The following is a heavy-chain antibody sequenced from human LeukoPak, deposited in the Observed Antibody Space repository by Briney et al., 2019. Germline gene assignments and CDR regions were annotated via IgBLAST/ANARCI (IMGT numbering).Heavy chain of an antibody. D-gene: IGHD2-15*01. J-gene: IGHJ6*02. V-gene: IGHV4-59*08. CDR3: ARRLPGYFYYMDV. CDR1: GGSISGDY. Sequence: SETLSLTCTVSGGSISGDYWSWVRQTPGKGLEWIGYIYYRGSTSYNPSLKSRITISVDTSKNQFFLRLSSVTAADTAVYYCARRLPGYFYYMDVWGQGTTVTVSS. CDR2: IYYRGST.